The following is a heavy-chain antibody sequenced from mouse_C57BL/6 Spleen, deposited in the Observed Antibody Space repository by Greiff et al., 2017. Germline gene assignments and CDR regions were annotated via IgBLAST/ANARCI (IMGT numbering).Heavy chain of an antibody. CDR3: ARGRDYDDYAMDY. CDR1: GYTFTSYW. V-gene: IGHV1-55*01. D-gene: IGHD2-4*01. Sequence: VQLQQPGAELVKPGASVKMSCKASGYTFTSYWITWVKQRPGQGLEWIGDIYPGSGSTNYNEKFKSKATLTVDTSSSTAYMQLSSLTYEDSAVYYCARGRDYDDYAMDYWGQGTSVTVSS. J-gene: IGHJ4*01. CDR2: IYPGSGST.